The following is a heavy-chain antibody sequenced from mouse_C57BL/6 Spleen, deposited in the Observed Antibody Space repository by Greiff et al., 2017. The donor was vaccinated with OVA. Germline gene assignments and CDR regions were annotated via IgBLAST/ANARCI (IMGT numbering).Heavy chain of an antibody. V-gene: IGHV1-64*01. Sequence: QVQLQQSGAELVKPGASVKLSCTASGYTFTSYWMHWVKQRPGQGLEWIGMIHPNSGSTKYNEKFKGKATLTVDTSSSTAYMHLSSLTSEDSAIYYCSKRGLRNYAMDYWGQGTSVTVSS. CDR3: SKRGLRNYAMDY. D-gene: IGHD2-4*01. CDR2: IHPNSGST. J-gene: IGHJ4*01. CDR1: GYTFTSYW.